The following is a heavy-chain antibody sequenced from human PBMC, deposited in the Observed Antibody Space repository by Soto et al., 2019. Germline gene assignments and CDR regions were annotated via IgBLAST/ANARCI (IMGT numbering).Heavy chain of an antibody. D-gene: IGHD6-6*01. CDR2: INHSGTV. CDR1: GESFSHYY. V-gene: IGHV4-34*01. CDR3: ARGEDTSSPYPYGMDV. Sequence: SETLSLTSDVYGESFSHYYWTWIRQTPGTGLEWIGEINHSGTVHYNPSLKSRVTIFVDTSKNQFALNVGSVTAADRGVYYCARGEDTSSPYPYGMDVWGQGTTVTVSS. J-gene: IGHJ6*02.